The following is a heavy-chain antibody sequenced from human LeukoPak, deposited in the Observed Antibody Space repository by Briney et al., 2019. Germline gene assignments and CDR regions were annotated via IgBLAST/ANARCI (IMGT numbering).Heavy chain of an antibody. CDR3: AREYTGSDYFDY. V-gene: IGHV3-48*03. Sequence: GGSLRLSCAASGFTFSRYEMNWVRQAPGKGLEWVSYISDTPNTMYYADSVKGRFTISRDNAKNSLFLQMNSLRAEDTAVYYCAREYTGSDYFDYWGQGTLVTVSS. D-gene: IGHD5-12*01. J-gene: IGHJ4*02. CDR2: ISDTPNTM. CDR1: GFTFSRYE.